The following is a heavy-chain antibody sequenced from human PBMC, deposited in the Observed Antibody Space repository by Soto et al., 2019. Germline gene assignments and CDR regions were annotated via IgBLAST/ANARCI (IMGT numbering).Heavy chain of an antibody. J-gene: IGHJ6*02. D-gene: IGHD2-2*01. CDR2: ISSSSSYI. CDR1: GFTFSSYS. Sequence: PGGSLRLSCAASGFTFSSYSMNWVRQAPGKGLEWVSSISSSSSYIYYADSVKGRFTISRDNAKNSLYLQMNSLRAEDTAVYYCARDLLGYCSSTSCSGARSYYSGMDVWGQGTTVTVS. CDR3: ARDLLGYCSSTSCSGARSYYSGMDV. V-gene: IGHV3-21*01.